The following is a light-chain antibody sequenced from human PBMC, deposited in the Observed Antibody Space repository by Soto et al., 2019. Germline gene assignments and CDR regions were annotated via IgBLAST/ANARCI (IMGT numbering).Light chain of an antibody. CDR3: AAWDDSLNGLV. J-gene: IGLJ1*01. V-gene: IGLV1-44*01. CDR2: TNS. CDR1: SSNIGSNT. Sequence: QSVLTQPPSASGTPGQRVTISCSGSSSNIGSNTVKWYQHLPGTAPKLLIYTNSQRPSGVPDRFSGSKSGTSASLANSGLQSEAEADYYCAAWDDSLNGLVFGTGTKVTVL.